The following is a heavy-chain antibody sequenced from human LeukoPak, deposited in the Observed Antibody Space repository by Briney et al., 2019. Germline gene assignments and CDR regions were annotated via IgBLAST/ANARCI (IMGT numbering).Heavy chain of an antibody. J-gene: IGHJ6*02. CDR2: IWYDGSKK. CDR1: GFTFNTYA. CDR3: ARGSCTGDNYRPYCYYGMDV. V-gene: IGHV3-33*01. D-gene: IGHD2-8*02. Sequence: GGSLRLSCAASGFTFNTYAMHWVRQAPGEGLEWMAIIWYDGSKKEYADSVKGRFTVSRDNSKNTLDMQMNSLRAEDTAVYYCARGSCTGDNYRPYCYYGMDVWGQGTTVTVSS.